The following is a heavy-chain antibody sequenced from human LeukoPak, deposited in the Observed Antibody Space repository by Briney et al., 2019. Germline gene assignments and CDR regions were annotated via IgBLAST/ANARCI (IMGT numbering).Heavy chain of an antibody. CDR1: GGTFSSYA. CDR3: ASSDRRRVFGDIYYMDV. J-gene: IGHJ6*03. D-gene: IGHD3-3*01. V-gene: IGHV1-69*04. Sequence: ASVKVSCKASGGTFSSYAISWVRQAPGQGLEWMGRIIPILGIANYAQKFQGRVTITADKSTSTAYMELSSLRSEDTAVYYCASSDRRRVFGDIYYMDVWGKGTTVTVSS. CDR2: IIPILGIA.